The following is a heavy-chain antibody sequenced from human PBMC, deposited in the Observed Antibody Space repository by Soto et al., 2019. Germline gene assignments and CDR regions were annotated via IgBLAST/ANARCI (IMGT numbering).Heavy chain of an antibody. V-gene: IGHV3-23*01. CDR1: GFPFSSYA. CDR3: ASESVYGDQGKKYYCYLMDV. Sequence: GRSLRLSCAASGFPFSSYAMSWVRQAPGKGLEWVSAISGSGGSTYYADSVKGRFTISRANSNNTLYLQMNSLRAEDTAVYYCASESVYGDQGKKYYCYLMDVWGRWTTVTVSS. CDR2: ISGSGGST. D-gene: IGHD4-17*01. J-gene: IGHJ6*02.